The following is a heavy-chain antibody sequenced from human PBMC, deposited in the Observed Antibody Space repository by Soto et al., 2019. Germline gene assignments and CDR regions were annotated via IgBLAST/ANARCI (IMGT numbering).Heavy chain of an antibody. V-gene: IGHV3-15*01. CDR1: GFTFSNAW. J-gene: IGHJ4*02. CDR2: IKSKPDGGTI. D-gene: IGHD2-15*01. CDR3: TRASAGTH. Sequence: EVQLVESGGGLVQPGGSLRLSCAASGFTFSNAWMNWVRQAPGKGLQWVGRIKSKPDGGTIDYAAPVKGRFTISRDDLKKTLYLQMNSLKSEDTAVYYCTRASAGTHWGQGTLVTVSS.